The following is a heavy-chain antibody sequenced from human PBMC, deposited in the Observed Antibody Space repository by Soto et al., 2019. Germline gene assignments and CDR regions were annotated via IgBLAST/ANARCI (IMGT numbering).Heavy chain of an antibody. J-gene: IGHJ4*02. CDR2: FDPEDGET. CDR1: GYTLTELS. Sequence: ASVKVSCKVSGYTLTELSMHWVRQAPGKGLEWMGGFDPEDGETIYAQKLQGRVTMTTDTSTSTAYMELRSLRSDDTAVYYCARDDYDILTGYHQHFDYWGQGTLVTVSS. D-gene: IGHD3-9*01. V-gene: IGHV1-24*01. CDR3: ARDDYDILTGYHQHFDY.